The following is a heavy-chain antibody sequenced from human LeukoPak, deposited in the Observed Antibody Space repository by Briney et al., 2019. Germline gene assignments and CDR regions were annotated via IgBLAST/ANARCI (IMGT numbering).Heavy chain of an antibody. CDR2: ISYSGSA. CDR1: GGSINNHI. J-gene: IGHJ4*02. D-gene: IGHD5-18*01. Sequence: SETLSLTCSVSGGSINNHIWSWIRQPPGKGLEWIGYISYSGSANYNPSLKSRVAISVDTSKNQFSLKVTSVTAADTAVYYCARETAMVLDYWGQGTLVTVSS. V-gene: IGHV4-59*11. CDR3: ARETAMVLDY.